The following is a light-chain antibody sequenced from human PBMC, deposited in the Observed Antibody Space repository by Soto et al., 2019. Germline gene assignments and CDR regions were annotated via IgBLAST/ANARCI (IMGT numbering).Light chain of an antibody. J-gene: IGKJ5*01. CDR2: GAS. Sequence: EILMTQSPATLSVSPGERATLSCRASQSISSKVGWYQQRPGQAPRLLMYGASTRANVSPARLSVIVSGTEFTLTISSLEYEDSALSYCQQYNSWLQISFGQGTLLEIK. V-gene: IGKV3-15*01. CDR3: QQYNSWLQIS. CDR1: QSISSK.